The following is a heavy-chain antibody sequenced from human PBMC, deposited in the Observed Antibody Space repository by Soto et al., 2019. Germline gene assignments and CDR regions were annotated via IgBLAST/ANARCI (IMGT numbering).Heavy chain of an antibody. J-gene: IGHJ4*02. CDR2: INPNSGGT. Sequence: ASVKVSCKASGYTFTGYYMHWVRQAPGQGLEWMGWINPNSGGTNHAQKFQGRVTMTRDTSISTAYMELSRLRSDDTAVYYCARLLTYYYDSSGYYLIDYWGQGTLVTVSS. CDR1: GYTFTGYY. V-gene: IGHV1-2*02. D-gene: IGHD3-22*01. CDR3: ARLLTYYYDSSGYYLIDY.